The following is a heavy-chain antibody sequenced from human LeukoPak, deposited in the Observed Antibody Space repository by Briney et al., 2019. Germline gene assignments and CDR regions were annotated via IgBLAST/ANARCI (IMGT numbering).Heavy chain of an antibody. CDR1: RFTFSSYA. D-gene: IGHD2-15*01. CDR2: ISYDGSNK. J-gene: IGHJ6*02. Sequence: PGGSLRLSCAASRFTFSSYAMHWVRQAPGKGLEWVAVISYDGSNKYYADSVKGRFTISRDNSKNTLYLQMNSLRAEDTAVYYCARDIVVVVAATRPGLYYYGMDVWGQGTTVTVSS. V-gene: IGHV3-30-3*01. CDR3: ARDIVVVVAATRPGLYYYGMDV.